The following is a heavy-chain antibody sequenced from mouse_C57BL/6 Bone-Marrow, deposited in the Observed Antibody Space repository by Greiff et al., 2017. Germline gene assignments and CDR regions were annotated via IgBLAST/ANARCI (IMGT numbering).Heavy chain of an antibody. J-gene: IGHJ3*01. V-gene: IGHV1-81*01. CDR1: GYTFTSYG. CDR2: IYPRSGNT. Sequence: QVQLQQSGAELARPGASVKLSCKASGYTFTSYGISWVKQRTGQGLEWIGEIYPRSGNTYYNEKFKGKATLTADKSSSTAYMELRSLTSEDSAVYFCARDDGSSPWFAYWGQGTLVTVSA. D-gene: IGHD1-1*01. CDR3: ARDDGSSPWFAY.